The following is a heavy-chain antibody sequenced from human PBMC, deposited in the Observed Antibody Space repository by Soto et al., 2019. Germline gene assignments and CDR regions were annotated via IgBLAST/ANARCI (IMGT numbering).Heavy chain of an antibody. CDR1: GGSISTDGYY. CDR2: IYYSGST. CDR3: ARVIAASGTSYYFDF. D-gene: IGHD6-25*01. J-gene: IGHJ4*02. V-gene: IGHV4-31*03. Sequence: SETLSLTCTVSGGSISTDGYYWSWIRQHPGKGLEWIGYIYYSGSTYYNPSLKSRVTISVDTSKNQFSLKLSSVTAADTAVYYCARVIAASGTSYYFDFWGQGTVVTVSS.